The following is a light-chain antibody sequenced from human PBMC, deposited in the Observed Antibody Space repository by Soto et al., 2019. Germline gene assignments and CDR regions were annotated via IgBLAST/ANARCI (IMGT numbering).Light chain of an antibody. CDR3: HSYASSLSFGV. Sequence: QSVLTQPPSVSGAPGQTVTISCTGSSANIGADYDVHWYQQLPGTAPKLLIYDNSNRPSGVPDRFSGSKSGTAASLAVTGLQAEDEADYYCHSYASSLSFGVFGGGTKLTVL. V-gene: IGLV1-40*01. CDR1: SANIGADYD. J-gene: IGLJ2*01. CDR2: DNS.